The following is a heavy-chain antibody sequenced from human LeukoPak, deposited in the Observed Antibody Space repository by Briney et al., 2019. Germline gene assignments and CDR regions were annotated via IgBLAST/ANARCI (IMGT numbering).Heavy chain of an antibody. V-gene: IGHV3-7*05. CDR2: IKQDGSDK. J-gene: IGHJ4*02. CDR1: GLTFSNYW. Sequence: GGSLRLSCAASGLTFSNYWMSWVRQAPGKGLEWVANIKQDGSDKYYVESVKGRFTISRDNTKNSLFLQMSSLRAEDTAVYYCARESPFDYWGQGTLVTVSS. CDR3: ARESPFDY.